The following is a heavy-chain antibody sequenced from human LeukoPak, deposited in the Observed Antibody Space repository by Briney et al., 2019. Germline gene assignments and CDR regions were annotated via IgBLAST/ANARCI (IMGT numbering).Heavy chain of an antibody. CDR1: GFSFSTSGVG. CDR2: IYWDEDK. Sequence: SGPTLVNPTQTLTLTCTFSGFSFSTSGVGVGWIRQPPGKALEWLGVIYWDEDKRYRPSLESRLTLTKDTSKNQLVLTMTNMDPVDTATYYCARSPYYDILTGSRGTFDYWGRGILVTVSS. V-gene: IGHV2-5*02. D-gene: IGHD3-9*01. J-gene: IGHJ4*02. CDR3: ARSPYYDILTGSRGTFDY.